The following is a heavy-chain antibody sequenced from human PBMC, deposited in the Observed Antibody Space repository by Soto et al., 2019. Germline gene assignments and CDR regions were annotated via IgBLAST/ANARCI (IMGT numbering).Heavy chain of an antibody. J-gene: IGHJ4*02. Sequence: SETRSLTCAGSGGSISRSNCWSWGRQPAGKGLEWIGEIYHSGSTNYNPSLKSRVTISVDKSKNQFSLKLSSVTAADTAVYYCARLAYDYVWGSIDYWGQGTLVT. CDR3: ARLAYDYVWGSIDY. D-gene: IGHD3-16*01. CDR2: IYHSGST. V-gene: IGHV4-4*02. CDR1: GGSISRSNC.